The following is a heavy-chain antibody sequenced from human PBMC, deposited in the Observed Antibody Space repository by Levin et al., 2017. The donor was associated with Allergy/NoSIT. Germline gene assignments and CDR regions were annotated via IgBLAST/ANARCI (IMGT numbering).Heavy chain of an antibody. CDR2: ISGSGGST. J-gene: IGHJ4*02. CDR1: GFTFSSYA. CDR3: AKDLGTMMAEYYFDY. V-gene: IGHV3-23*01. Sequence: GESLKISCAASGFTFSSYAMSWVRQAPGKGLEWVSAISGSGGSTYYADSVKGRFTISRDNSKNTLYLQMNSLRAEDTAVYYCAKDLGTMMAEYYFDYWGQGTLVTVSS. D-gene: IGHD3-22*01.